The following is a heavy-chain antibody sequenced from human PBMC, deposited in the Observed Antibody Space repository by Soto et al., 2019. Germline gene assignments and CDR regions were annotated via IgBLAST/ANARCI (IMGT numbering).Heavy chain of an antibody. CDR2: ISGSGGST. CDR1: EFTFSSYA. V-gene: IGHV3-23*01. D-gene: IGHD6-13*01. Sequence: GGSLRLSCAASEFTFSSYAMSWVRQAPGKGLEWVSAISGSGGSTYYADSVKGRFTISRDNSKNTLYLQMNSLRAEDTAVYYCAKDGEYSSSYYYYYYYMDVWGKGTTVTVSS. CDR3: AKDGEYSSSYYYYYYYMDV. J-gene: IGHJ6*03.